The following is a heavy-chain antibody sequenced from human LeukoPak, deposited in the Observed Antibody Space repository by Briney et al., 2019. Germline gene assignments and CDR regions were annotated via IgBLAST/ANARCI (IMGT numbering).Heavy chain of an antibody. Sequence: ASVKVSCKASGYTFISYGISWVRQAPGQGLEWMGWISAYNGNTNYAQKLQGRVTMTTDTSTSTAYMELRSLRSDDTAVYYCARDLKYCSSTSCPFDYWGQGTLVTVSS. J-gene: IGHJ4*02. V-gene: IGHV1-18*01. CDR1: GYTFISYG. D-gene: IGHD2-2*01. CDR2: ISAYNGNT. CDR3: ARDLKYCSSTSCPFDY.